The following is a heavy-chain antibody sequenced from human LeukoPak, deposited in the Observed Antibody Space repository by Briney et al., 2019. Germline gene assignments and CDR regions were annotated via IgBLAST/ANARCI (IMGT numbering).Heavy chain of an antibody. J-gene: IGHJ6*02. CDR1: GYTFTSYG. CDR3: ARQEFGEDGMHV. D-gene: IGHD3-10*01. Sequence: SVXVSCKASGYTFTSYGISWVRQAPGQXLEWMGWISAYNGNTNYAQKFQGWVTMTRDTSISTAYMELSRLRSDDTAVYYCARQEFGEDGMHVWAQGTTVTVSS. CDR2: ISAYNGNT. V-gene: IGHV1-18*01.